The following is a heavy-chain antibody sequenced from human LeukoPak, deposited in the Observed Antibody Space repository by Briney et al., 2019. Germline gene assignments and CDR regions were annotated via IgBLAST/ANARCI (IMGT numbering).Heavy chain of an antibody. D-gene: IGHD3-9*01. CDR3: ARLRPPRYLFDY. CDR1: GGSISSSSYY. Sequence: SETLSLTCTVSGGSISSSSYYWGWIRQPPGKGLEWIGSIYYSGSTYYNPSLKSRVTISVDTSKNQFSLKLSSVTAADTALYFCARLRPPRYLFDYWGQGFQVIVSS. V-gene: IGHV4-39*07. CDR2: IYYSGST. J-gene: IGHJ4*02.